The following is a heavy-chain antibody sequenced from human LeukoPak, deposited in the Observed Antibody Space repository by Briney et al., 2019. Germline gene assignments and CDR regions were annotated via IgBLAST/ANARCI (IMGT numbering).Heavy chain of an antibody. CDR1: GGSFSGYY. V-gene: IGHV4-34*01. CDR2: INHSGST. CDR3: ARGLRDYYDSSGYYCIFDY. J-gene: IGHJ4*02. Sequence: KSSETLSLTCAVYGGSFSGYYWSWIRQPPGKGLEWIGEINHSGSTNYNPSLKSRVTISVDTSKNQFSLKLSSVTAADTAVYYCARGLRDYYDSSGYYCIFDYWGQGTLVTVSS. D-gene: IGHD3-22*01.